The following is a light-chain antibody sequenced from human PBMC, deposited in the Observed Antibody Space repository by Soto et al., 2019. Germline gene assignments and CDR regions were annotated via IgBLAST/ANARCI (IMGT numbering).Light chain of an antibody. Sequence: QSALTQPASVSGSPGQSITISCTGTSSDVGGYNYVSWYQQHPGKAPKLMIYDVSNRPSGVSNRFSGSKSGNTASLTISGLQADDEADYYFRSYTGSSTYVVFGGGTKRTVL. J-gene: IGLJ2*01. V-gene: IGLV2-14*01. CDR3: RSYTGSSTYVV. CDR2: DVS. CDR1: SSDVGGYNY.